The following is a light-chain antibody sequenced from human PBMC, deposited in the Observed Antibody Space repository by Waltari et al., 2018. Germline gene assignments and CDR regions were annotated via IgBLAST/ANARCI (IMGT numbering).Light chain of an antibody. CDR1: QGIRND. V-gene: IGKV1-6*01. J-gene: IGKJ1*01. Sequence: AIQMTQSPSSLSASVGDRVNITCRASQGIRNDLGWYQQIPGKAPMLLIYDASSLQTGVPSRFSGSGSGTGFTLTISSLQPEDFGTYYCLQDYSYPWTFGQGTKVEVK. CDR3: LQDYSYPWT. CDR2: DAS.